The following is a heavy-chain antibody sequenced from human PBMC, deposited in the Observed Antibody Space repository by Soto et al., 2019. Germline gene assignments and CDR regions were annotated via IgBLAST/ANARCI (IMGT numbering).Heavy chain of an antibody. CDR3: AREDLFGSVVVVPAALPGLGMDV. Sequence: SETLPLTCSVSGDSISRIDYYWTWIRQHPEKGLEWIGNIYFRGNTYYGPSLESRLTISVDTSKNQFSLKLNSVTAADTAVYYCAREDLFGSVVVVPAALPGLGMDVWGQGTTVTVSS. D-gene: IGHD2-2*02. V-gene: IGHV4-31*03. CDR2: IYFRGNT. J-gene: IGHJ6*02. CDR1: GDSISRIDYY.